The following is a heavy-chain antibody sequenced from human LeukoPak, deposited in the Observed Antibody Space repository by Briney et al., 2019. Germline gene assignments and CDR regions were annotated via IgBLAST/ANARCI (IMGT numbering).Heavy chain of an antibody. Sequence: PGGSLRPSCAASGFTFDDYAMSWVRQAPGKGLEWVSAISGSGGSTYYADSVKGRFTISRDNSKNTLYLQMNSLRAEDTAVYYCAKVDDYGDYVGAFDIWGQGTMVTVSS. CDR1: GFTFDDYA. CDR3: AKVDDYGDYVGAFDI. V-gene: IGHV3-23*01. CDR2: ISGSGGST. J-gene: IGHJ3*02. D-gene: IGHD4-17*01.